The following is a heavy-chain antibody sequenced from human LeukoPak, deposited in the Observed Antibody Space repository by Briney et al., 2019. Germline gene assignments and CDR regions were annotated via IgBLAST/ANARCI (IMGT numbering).Heavy chain of an antibody. CDR2: INPNSGGT. Sequence: ASVKVSCEASGYTFTGYYMHWVRQAPGQGLEWMGWINPNSGGTNYAQKFQGRVTMTRDTSISTAYMELSRLRSDDTAVYYCARTENYDFWSGYYSVFDYWGQGTLVTVSS. J-gene: IGHJ4*02. CDR1: GYTFTGYY. CDR3: ARTENYDFWSGYYSVFDY. V-gene: IGHV1-2*02. D-gene: IGHD3-3*01.